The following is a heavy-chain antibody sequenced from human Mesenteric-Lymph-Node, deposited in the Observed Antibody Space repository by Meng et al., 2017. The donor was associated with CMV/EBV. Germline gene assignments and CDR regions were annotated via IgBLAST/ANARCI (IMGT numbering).Heavy chain of an antibody. CDR2: ISGSGGST. CDR1: GSTFSSYA. V-gene: IGHV3-23*01. J-gene: IGHJ6*02. CDR3: ARDPRRYYYYYGMDV. Sequence: GESLKISCAASGSTFSSYAMSWVRQAPGKGLEWVSAISGSGGSTYYADSVKGRFTISRDNADNSLYLQMNFLRAEDTALYFCARDPRRYYYYYGMDVWGQGTTVTVSS.